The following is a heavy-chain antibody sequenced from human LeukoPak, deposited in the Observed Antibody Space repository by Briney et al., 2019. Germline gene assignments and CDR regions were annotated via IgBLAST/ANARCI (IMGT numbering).Heavy chain of an antibody. Sequence: SETLSLTCAVYGGSFSGYYWGWIRQPPGKGLEWIGEINHSGSTNYNPSLKSRVTISVDTSKNQFSLKLSSVTAADTAVYYCARGRRGYSYGPGYYYYMDVWGKGTTVTVSS. CDR2: INHSGST. V-gene: IGHV4-34*01. D-gene: IGHD5-18*01. CDR3: ARGRRGYSYGPGYYYYMDV. CDR1: GGSFSGYY. J-gene: IGHJ6*03.